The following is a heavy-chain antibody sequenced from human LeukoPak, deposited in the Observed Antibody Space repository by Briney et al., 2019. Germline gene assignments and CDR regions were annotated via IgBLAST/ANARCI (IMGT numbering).Heavy chain of an antibody. Sequence: ASVKVSCKASGYTFTSYYMHWVRQAPGQGLEWMGWINPNSGDTKYAQKFQGRVTMTRDTSISIAYMELSRLRSDDTAVYYCARGYSRYFQHWGQGTLVTVSS. D-gene: IGHD2-15*01. J-gene: IGHJ1*01. CDR3: ARGYSRYFQH. V-gene: IGHV1-2*02. CDR1: GYTFTSYY. CDR2: INPNSGDT.